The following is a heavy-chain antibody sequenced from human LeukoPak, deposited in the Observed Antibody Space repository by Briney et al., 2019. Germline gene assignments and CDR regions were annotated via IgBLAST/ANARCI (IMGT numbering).Heavy chain of an antibody. CDR2: VYGGGDKT. V-gene: IGHV3-23*01. Sequence: PGGSLRLSCAASGFTFSSYAMNWVRQAPGKGLEWVSVVYGGGDKTYYADSVKGRFAISRDNSKNTLYSQMNSLRVDDTAVYYCAKERSSGLHDAFDIWGQGTMVTVST. J-gene: IGHJ3*02. CDR3: AKERSSGLHDAFDI. CDR1: GFTFSSYA. D-gene: IGHD6-6*01.